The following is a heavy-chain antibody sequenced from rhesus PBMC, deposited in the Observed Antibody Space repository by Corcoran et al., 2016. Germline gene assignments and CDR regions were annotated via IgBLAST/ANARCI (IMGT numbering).Heavy chain of an antibody. Sequence: EVQLVESGGGLVQPGGSLRLSCAASGFTVSSYGMSWVRQAPGKGLEWVSYISNGGGSTYYADSGKGRFTISRDNSKNTLSLQMNSLRAEDTAVYYCAKKGIAAGPHGLDSWGQGVVVTVSS. CDR3: AKKGIAAGPHGLDS. D-gene: IGHD6-13*01. V-gene: IGHV3S5*01. CDR1: GFTVSSYG. J-gene: IGHJ6*01. CDR2: ISNGGGST.